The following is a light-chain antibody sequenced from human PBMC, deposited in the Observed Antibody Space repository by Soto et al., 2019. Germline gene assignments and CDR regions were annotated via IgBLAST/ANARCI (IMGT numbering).Light chain of an antibody. CDR1: YSLLYSSNNKNY. CDR2: WAS. Sequence: DIVMTQSPDSLAVSLGETATINCKSSYSLLYSSNNKNYLAWYQQKPGQPPKLLFYWASTRESGVPDRFIASGSETEFTLTISSLQAEDVAVYYCQQYYSIPRTFGQGTKV. V-gene: IGKV4-1*01. J-gene: IGKJ1*01. CDR3: QQYYSIPRT.